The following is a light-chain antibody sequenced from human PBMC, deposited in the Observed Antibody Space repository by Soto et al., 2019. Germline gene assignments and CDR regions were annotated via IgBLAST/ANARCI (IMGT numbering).Light chain of an antibody. CDR2: WAS. J-gene: IGKJ2*01. CDR3: QQYAGLPYT. V-gene: IGKV4-1*01. CDR1: WTVLYSPNNKNY. Sequence: DIVMTQSPDSLAVSLGEKASINCKTSWTVLYSPNNKNYLAWYQQKPGQPPKLLISWASTRESGVPDRFSGSGSGTDFTLTISNLQPEDAAVYSCQQYAGLPYTFGQGTKLEI.